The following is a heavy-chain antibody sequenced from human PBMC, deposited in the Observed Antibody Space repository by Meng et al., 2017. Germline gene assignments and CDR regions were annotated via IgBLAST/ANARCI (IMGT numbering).Heavy chain of an antibody. D-gene: IGHD6-6*01. CDR2: IYYSGST. J-gene: IGHJ4*02. V-gene: IGHV4-61*01. CDR1: GGSISSSTYY. Sequence: SETLSLTCTVSGGSISSSTYYWSWIRQPPGKGLEWIGYIYYSGSTNYNPSLKSRVTISVDTSKNQFSLKLSSVTAADTAVYYCAREGSSNGDYWGQGTLVTVSS. CDR3: AREGSSNGDY.